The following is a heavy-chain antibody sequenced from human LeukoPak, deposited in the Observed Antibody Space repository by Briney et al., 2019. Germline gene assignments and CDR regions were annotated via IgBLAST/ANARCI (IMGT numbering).Heavy chain of an antibody. D-gene: IGHD3-10*01. Sequence: SETLSLTCTVSGGSISSGGYYWSWIRQHPGKGLEWIGYIYYSGSTYYNPSLKSRVTISVDTSKNQFSLKLSSVTAADTAVYYCAGVWFGESPVDAFDIWGQGTMVTVSS. CDR1: GGSISSGGYY. V-gene: IGHV4-31*03. CDR2: IYYSGST. J-gene: IGHJ3*02. CDR3: AGVWFGESPVDAFDI.